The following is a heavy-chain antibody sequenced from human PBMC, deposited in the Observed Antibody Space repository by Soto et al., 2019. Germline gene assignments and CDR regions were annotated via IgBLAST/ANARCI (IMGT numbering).Heavy chain of an antibody. CDR2: ISAYNGNT. CDR1: GYTFTSYG. D-gene: IGHD3-22*01. CDR3: AREANYYDSSGYYDSDY. Sequence: QVQLVQSGAEVKKPGASVKVSCKASGYTFTSYGISWVRQAPGQGLEWMGWISAYNGNTNYAQKLQGRVTMTTDTSTSTAYMELRSLSSDDTAVYYYAREANYYDSSGYYDSDYWGQGTLVTVSS. V-gene: IGHV1-18*01. J-gene: IGHJ4*02.